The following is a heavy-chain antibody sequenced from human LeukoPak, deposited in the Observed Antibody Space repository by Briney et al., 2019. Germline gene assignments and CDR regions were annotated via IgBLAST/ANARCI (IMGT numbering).Heavy chain of an antibody. CDR2: INHSGTT. V-gene: IGHV4-34*01. CDR3: ARGLRLPSRSTPAVPHV. D-gene: IGHD2/OR15-2a*01. Sequence: GSLRLSCAASGFTFSNYAMNWIRQSPGKGLEWLGEINHSGTTNYNPSLKSRVTISVDTSKNQFSLRLSSVTAADTAVYYCARGLRLPSRSTPAVPHVWGKGTTVTVSA. J-gene: IGHJ6*04. CDR1: GFTFSNYA.